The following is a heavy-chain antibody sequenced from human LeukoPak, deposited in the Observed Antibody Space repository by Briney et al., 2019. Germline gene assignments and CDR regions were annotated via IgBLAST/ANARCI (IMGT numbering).Heavy chain of an antibody. D-gene: IGHD3-10*01. CDR3: ATPPNFYYGSGSYYSGWFDP. Sequence: ASVKVSCKVSGYTLTELSMHWVRQAPGKGLEWMGGFDPEDGETIYAQKFQGRVTMTEDTSTDTAYMELSSLRSEDTAVYYCATPPNFYYGSGSYYSGWFDPWGQGTLVTVSS. V-gene: IGHV1-24*01. CDR1: GYTLTELS. J-gene: IGHJ5*02. CDR2: FDPEDGET.